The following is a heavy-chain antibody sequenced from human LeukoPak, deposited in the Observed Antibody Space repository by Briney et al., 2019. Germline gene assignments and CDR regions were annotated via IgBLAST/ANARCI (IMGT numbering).Heavy chain of an antibody. J-gene: IGHJ4*02. D-gene: IGHD1-14*01. Sequence: GGSLRLSCAASGFTFSNDWKSWVRQAPGKGLEWMASIKGDGSDKYYVDSVKGRFTISRDNAKNSMYLQMNSLRAEDTAVYYCARDPETKRGRDGLDYWGPGTLVTVSS. CDR1: GFTFSNDW. CDR2: IKGDGSDK. V-gene: IGHV3-7*01. CDR3: ARDPETKRGRDGLDY.